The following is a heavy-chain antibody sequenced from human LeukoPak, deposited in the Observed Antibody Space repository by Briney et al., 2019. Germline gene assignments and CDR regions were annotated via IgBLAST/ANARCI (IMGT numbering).Heavy chain of an antibody. J-gene: IGHJ4*02. CDR3: ARDYKYAFDN. V-gene: IGHV3-48*01. CDR2: IGIDSGNT. Sequence: GGSLRLSCAASGFTFSDYSMNWVRQAPGKGLEWISYIGIDSGNTNYADSVKGRFTISGDKAKNSLYLQMNSLRVEDTAVYYCARDYKYAFDNWGQGTPVTVSS. D-gene: IGHD5-24*01. CDR1: GFTFSDYS.